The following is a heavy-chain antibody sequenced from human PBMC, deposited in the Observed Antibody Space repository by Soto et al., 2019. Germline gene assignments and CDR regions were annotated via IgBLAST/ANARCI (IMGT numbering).Heavy chain of an antibody. V-gene: IGHV5-51*01. CDR2: IYPGDSDT. D-gene: IGHD2-2*01. CDR3: ARAGGYCSRTSCPEGSYYYGMDV. Sequence: GESLKISCKGSGSSFNSYLIGWVRQMPGKGLEWMGIIYPGDSDTRYSPSFQGQVTISADKSISTAYLQWSSLKASDTAMYYWARAGGYCSRTSCPEGSYYYGMDVWGQGTTVTASS. J-gene: IGHJ6*02. CDR1: GSSFNSYL.